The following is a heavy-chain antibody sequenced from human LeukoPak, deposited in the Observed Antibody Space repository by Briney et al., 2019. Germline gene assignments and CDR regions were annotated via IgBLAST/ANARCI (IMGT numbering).Heavy chain of an antibody. CDR3: ARDGTPVYSSGWVYMDV. J-gene: IGHJ6*04. CDR2: ISASGTLT. Sequence: GGSLRLSCAASGFSFSSYEMNWVRQAPGKGLEWISYISASGTLTHYADSVGVRFTISRDNAKTSLYLQMHSLRGEDTAVYYCARDGTPVYSSGWVYMDVWGKGTTVTISS. V-gene: IGHV3-48*03. CDR1: GFSFSSYE. D-gene: IGHD6-25*01.